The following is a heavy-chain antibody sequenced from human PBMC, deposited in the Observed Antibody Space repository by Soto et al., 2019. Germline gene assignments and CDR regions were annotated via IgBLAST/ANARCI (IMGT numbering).Heavy chain of an antibody. J-gene: IGHJ4*02. D-gene: IGHD3-22*01. CDR1: GFRFSESN. CDR2: IRSKANNYAT. Sequence: EVQLVESGGGLVQPGGSLKLSCAASGFRFSESNIHWVRQASGKGLEWVGRIRSKANNYATHFGASVEGRFTMSRDDSQNTADLLMNSLKTDDTAVYYCGRAVDRGGYYFVDSWGQGTLVTVSS. CDR3: GRAVDRGGYYFVDS. V-gene: IGHV3-73*02.